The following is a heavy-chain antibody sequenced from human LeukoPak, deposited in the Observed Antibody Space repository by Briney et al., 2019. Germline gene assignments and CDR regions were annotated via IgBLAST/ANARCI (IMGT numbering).Heavy chain of an antibody. CDR3: AKSELVVPDYYYYYYMDV. V-gene: IGHV3-48*03. J-gene: IGHJ6*03. CDR2: ISSSGSTI. D-gene: IGHD2-2*01. CDR1: GFTFSSYE. Sequence: GGSLRLSCAASGFTFSSYEMNWVRQAPGKGLEWVSYISSSGSTIYYADSVKGRFTISRDNSKNTLYLQMNSLRAEDTAVYYCAKSELVVPDYYYYYYMDVWGKGTTVTISS.